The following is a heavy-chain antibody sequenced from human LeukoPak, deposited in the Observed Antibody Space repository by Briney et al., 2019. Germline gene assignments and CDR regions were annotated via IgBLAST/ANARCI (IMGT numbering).Heavy chain of an antibody. Sequence: GASVKVSCKASGYTFTSYGISWVRQAPGQGLEWMGWISAYNGNTNYAQKLQGRVTMTTDTSTSTAYMELRSLRSDDTAVYYCARDLPHCSGGSCYASYYFDYWGQGTLVTVSS. CDR2: ISAYNGNT. CDR3: ARDLPHCSGGSCYASYYFDY. D-gene: IGHD2-15*01. V-gene: IGHV1-18*01. J-gene: IGHJ4*02. CDR1: GYTFTSYG.